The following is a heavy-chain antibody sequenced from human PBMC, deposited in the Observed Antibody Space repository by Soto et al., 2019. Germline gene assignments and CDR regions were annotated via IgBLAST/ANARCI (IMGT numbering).Heavy chain of an antibody. D-gene: IGHD3-10*01. J-gene: IGHJ3*02. CDR2: IYYSGST. CDR1: DGSISSYY. V-gene: IGHV4-59*01. CDR3: ARDRRGWFGEPDAFDI. Sequence: SETLSLTCTVSDGSISSYYWSWIRQPPGKGLEWIGYIYYSGSTNYNPSLKSRVTISVDTSKNQFFLKLNSVTAADTAVYYCARDRRGWFGEPDAFDIWGQGTMVTVSS.